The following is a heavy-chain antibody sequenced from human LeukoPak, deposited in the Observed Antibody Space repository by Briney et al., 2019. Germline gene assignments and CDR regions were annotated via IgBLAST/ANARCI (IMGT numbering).Heavy chain of an antibody. V-gene: IGHV3-53*01. J-gene: IGHJ4*02. CDR3: ARSINLHY. CDR2: IYTGGSA. Sequence: GGSLRLSCAASGFSLSNTSISWVRHTPGGRLEWVAVIYTGGSAYYAESLKGRFTISRDNSKNTLYLQMSSLRAEDTAVYYCARSINLHYCGQGTLVTVSS. D-gene: IGHD3-9*01. CDR1: GFSLSNTS.